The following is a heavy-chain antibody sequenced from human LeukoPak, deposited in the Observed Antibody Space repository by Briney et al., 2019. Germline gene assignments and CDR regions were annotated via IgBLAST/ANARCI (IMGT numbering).Heavy chain of an antibody. D-gene: IGHD3-10*01. V-gene: IGHV4-59*01. CDR1: GASISNYY. CDR3: ARGRNLWFGESLRQFFFDN. Sequence: SQTLSLTCNVSGASISNYYWSWIRQPPGQGLEWIGYIYYSGSTNYNTSLKSRVTISVDTSKNQFSVKLASVTSADTAVYYCARGRNLWFGESLRQFFFDNWGQGTLVTVSS. J-gene: IGHJ4*02. CDR2: IYYSGST.